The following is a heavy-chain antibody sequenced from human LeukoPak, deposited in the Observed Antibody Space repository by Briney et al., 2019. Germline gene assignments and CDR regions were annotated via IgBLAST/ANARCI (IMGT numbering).Heavy chain of an antibody. D-gene: IGHD5-18*01. Sequence: SETLSLTCTVSGGSISSYYWSWIRQPPGKGLEWMGYIYYSGSTNYNPSLKSRVTISVDTSKNQFSLKLRSVTAADTAVYYCARTTEGGYTYDYFYYYYMDVWGKGTTVTISS. CDR2: IYYSGST. CDR1: GGSISSYY. CDR3: ARTTEGGYTYDYFYYYYMDV. V-gene: IGHV4-59*13. J-gene: IGHJ6*03.